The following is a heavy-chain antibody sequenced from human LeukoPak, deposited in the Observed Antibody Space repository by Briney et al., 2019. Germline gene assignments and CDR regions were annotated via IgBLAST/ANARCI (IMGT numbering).Heavy chain of an antibody. D-gene: IGHD1-26*01. Sequence: SETLSLTCTVSGYSISGGYYWGWIRQPPGKGLEWIESIYHSGATYYNPSLKSRVTVSVDTSKNQFSLKLSSVTAADTAVYYCAREGSYVGDYYYYGMDVWGHGTPVTVSS. CDR2: IYHSGAT. J-gene: IGHJ6*02. CDR1: GYSISGGYY. V-gene: IGHV4-38-2*02. CDR3: AREGSYVGDYYYYGMDV.